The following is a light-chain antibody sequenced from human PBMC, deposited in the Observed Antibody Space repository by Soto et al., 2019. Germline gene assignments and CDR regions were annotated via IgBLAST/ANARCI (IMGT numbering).Light chain of an antibody. CDR3: KSYDTSDRAPVV. Sequence: LTQPHSVSESPGKTVTISCTRSSGSIASNDGQWYQQRPGSAPTTVIYEDNQRPTGVPDRFSGSIDSSSNSASLTISELKTDDESDYYCKSYDTSDRAPVVFVEGTKLTV. V-gene: IGLV6-57*04. CDR1: SGSIASND. J-gene: IGLJ2*01. CDR2: EDN.